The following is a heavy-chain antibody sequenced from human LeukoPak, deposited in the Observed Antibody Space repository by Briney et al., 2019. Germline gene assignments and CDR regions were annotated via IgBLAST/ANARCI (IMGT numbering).Heavy chain of an antibody. D-gene: IGHD5-24*01. CDR2: IYSNNIT. CDR1: GFTVSSNY. J-gene: IGHJ4*02. V-gene: IGHV3-53*01. Sequence: PGGSLRLSCAASGFTVSSNYMTWVRQAPGKGLEWVSVIYSNNITFYADSVKGRFTISRDKSKNTLYLQMNSLRAEDTAIYYCTRVGYIDEGIDYWGQGTLVTVSS. CDR3: TRVGYIDEGIDY.